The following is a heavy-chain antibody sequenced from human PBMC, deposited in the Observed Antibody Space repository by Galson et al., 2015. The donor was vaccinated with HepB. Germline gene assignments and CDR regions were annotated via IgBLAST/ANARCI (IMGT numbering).Heavy chain of an antibody. V-gene: IGHV3-30*18. CDR3: AKDRTYDYGDSRLY. CDR2: ISYDGSNK. J-gene: IGHJ4*02. Sequence: SLRLSCAASGFTFSSYGMHWARQAPGKGLEWVAVISYDGSNKYYADSVKGRFTISRDNSKNTLYLQMNSLRAEDTAVYYCAKDRTYDYGDSRLYWGQGTLVTVSS. D-gene: IGHD4-17*01. CDR1: GFTFSSYG.